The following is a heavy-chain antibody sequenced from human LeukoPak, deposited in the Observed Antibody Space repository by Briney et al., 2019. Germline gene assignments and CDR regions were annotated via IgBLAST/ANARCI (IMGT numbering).Heavy chain of an antibody. CDR2: ISGSGGST. CDR3: ANLPPALFEDIVVVTAMEESGRSDY. V-gene: IGHV3-23*01. CDR1: GFSFTNYA. J-gene: IGHJ4*02. D-gene: IGHD2-21*02. Sequence: PGGSLRLSCAASGFSFTNYAMSWVRQAPARGPEWVSAISGSGGSTYYADSVKGRFTISRDNSKNTLYLQMNSLRAEDTAVYYCANLPPALFEDIVVVTAMEESGRSDYWGQGTLVTVSS.